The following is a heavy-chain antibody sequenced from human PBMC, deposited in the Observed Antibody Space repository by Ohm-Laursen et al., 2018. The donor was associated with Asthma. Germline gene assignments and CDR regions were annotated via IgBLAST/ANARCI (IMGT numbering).Heavy chain of an antibody. V-gene: IGHV4-34*01. CDR2: INHSGST. J-gene: IGHJ4*02. Sequence: TLSLTWSVYGGSFSGYYWSWIRQPPGKGLEWIGEINHSGSTNYNPSLKSRVTISVDTSKNQFSLKLSSVTAADTAVYYCARVGIVVDEYYFDYWGQGTLVTVSS. CDR3: ARVGIVVDEYYFDY. CDR1: GGSFSGYY. D-gene: IGHD3-22*01.